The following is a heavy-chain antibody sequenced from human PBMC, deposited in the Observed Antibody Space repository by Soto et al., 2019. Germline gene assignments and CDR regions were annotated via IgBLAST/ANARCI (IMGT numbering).Heavy chain of an antibody. V-gene: IGHV2-5*02. D-gene: IGHD3-3*01. J-gene: IGHJ4*02. CDR3: AHRVLRTVFGLVTTTAIYFDF. Sequence: QITLNESGPTVVRPTETLTLTCRFSGFSLTTSGVGVGWIRQSPGKAPEWLALIFWDDDKRYSACLKSRLTITKDTSKNQVVLTVSDLYPTDTATYYCAHRVLRTVFGLVTTTAIYFDFWGQGTPVAVSS. CDR1: GFSLTTSGVG. CDR2: IFWDDDK.